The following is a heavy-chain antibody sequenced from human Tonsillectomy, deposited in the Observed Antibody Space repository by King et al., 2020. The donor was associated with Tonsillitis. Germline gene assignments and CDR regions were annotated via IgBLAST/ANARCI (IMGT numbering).Heavy chain of an antibody. CDR1: GFTFDDYT. CDR2: ISWDGGST. CDR3: AKSYSSGYYYEPYYYYGMDV. J-gene: IGHJ6*02. D-gene: IGHD3-22*01. Sequence: QLVQSGGVVVQPGGSLRLSCAASGFTFDDYTMHWVRQAPGKGLEWVSLISWDGGSTYYADSVKSRFTISRDNSKNSLYLQMNSLRTEDTALYYCAKSYSSGYYYEPYYYYGMDVWGQGTTVTVSS. V-gene: IGHV3-43*01.